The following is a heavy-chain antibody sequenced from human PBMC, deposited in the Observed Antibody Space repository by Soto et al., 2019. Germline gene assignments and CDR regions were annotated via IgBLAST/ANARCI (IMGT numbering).Heavy chain of an antibody. V-gene: IGHV1-2*04. CDR3: ARVRSRSHDAFDI. Sequence: EASVKVSCTASGYTLTGYYMHWVRQAPGQGLEWMGWINPNSGGTNYAQKFQGWVTMTRDTSISTAYMELSRLRSDDTAVYYCARVRSRSHDAFDIWGQGTMVTVSS. CDR1: GYTLTGYY. CDR2: INPNSGGT. J-gene: IGHJ3*02.